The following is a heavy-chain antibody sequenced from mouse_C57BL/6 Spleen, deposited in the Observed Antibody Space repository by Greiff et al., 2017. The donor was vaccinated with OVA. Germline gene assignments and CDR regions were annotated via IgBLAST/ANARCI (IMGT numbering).Heavy chain of an antibody. Sequence: EVHLVESGGGLVKPGGSLKLSCAASGFTFSDYGMHWVRQAPEKGLEWVAYISSGSSTIYYADTVKGRFTISRDNAKNTLFLQMTSLRSEDTAMYYCARDFWSYAMDYWGQGTSVTVSS. V-gene: IGHV5-17*01. CDR1: GFTFSDYG. J-gene: IGHJ4*01. CDR3: ARDFWSYAMDY. CDR2: ISSGSSTI.